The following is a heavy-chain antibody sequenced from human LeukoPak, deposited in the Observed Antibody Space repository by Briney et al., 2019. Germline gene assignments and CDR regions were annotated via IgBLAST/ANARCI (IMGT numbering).Heavy chain of an antibody. J-gene: IGHJ3*02. D-gene: IGHD2-15*01. CDR1: GGTFSSYA. V-gene: IGHV1-69*01. Sequence: SVKVSCKASGGTFSSYAISWVRQAPGQGLEWMGGIIPIFGTANYAQKFLGRVTITADESTSTAYMELSSLRSEDTAVYYCARDGYCSGGSCLKNDAFDIWGQGTMVTVSS. CDR3: ARDGYCSGGSCLKNDAFDI. CDR2: IIPIFGTA.